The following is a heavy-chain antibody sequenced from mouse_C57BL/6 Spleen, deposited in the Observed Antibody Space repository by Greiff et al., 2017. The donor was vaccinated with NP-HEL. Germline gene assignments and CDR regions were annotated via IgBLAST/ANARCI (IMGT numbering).Heavy chain of an antibody. CDR1: GFTFSSYT. CDR3: ARRGKGSSYYFDY. D-gene: IGHD1-1*01. V-gene: IGHV5-9*01. Sequence: EVKLVESGGGLVKPGGSLKLSCAASGFTFSSYTMSWVRQTPGKRLEWVATISGGGGNTYYLDSVKGRVTLSRDNAKNTLYLQMSSLRSEDTALYYCARRGKGSSYYFDYWGQGTTLTVSS. J-gene: IGHJ2*01. CDR2: ISGGGGNT.